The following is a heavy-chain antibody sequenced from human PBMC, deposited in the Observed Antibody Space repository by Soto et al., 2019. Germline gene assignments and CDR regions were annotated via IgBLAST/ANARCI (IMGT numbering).Heavy chain of an antibody. CDR1: GGSFSDYA. CDR3: ARDGDYYDSSGFQRDYHYYGMDV. J-gene: IGHJ6*01. V-gene: IGHV1-69*01. D-gene: IGHD3-22*01. CDR2: IIPMLGIA. Sequence: QVQLVQSGAEVKKPGSSVKVSCQASGGSFSDYAISWVRQAPGQGLEWMGVIIPMLGIADNAQKFQGRVIITADEYTSTVYMELSSLRSEDTAVYYCARDGDYYDSSGFQRDYHYYGMDVWGQGTTVTVAS.